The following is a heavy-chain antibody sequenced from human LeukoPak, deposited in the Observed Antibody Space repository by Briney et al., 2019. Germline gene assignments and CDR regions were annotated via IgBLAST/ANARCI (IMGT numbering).Heavy chain of an antibody. J-gene: IGHJ5*02. D-gene: IGHD6-13*01. CDR3: ARDACSSSEVDWFDP. CDR2: IYYSGST. Sequence: PSQTLSLTCTVSGGSISSGDYYWSWIRQPPGKGLEWIGYIYYSGSTYYNPSLKSRVTISVDTSKNQFSLKLSSVTAADMAVYYCARDACSSSEVDWFDPWGQGTLVTVSS. CDR1: GGSISSGDYY. V-gene: IGHV4-30-4*01.